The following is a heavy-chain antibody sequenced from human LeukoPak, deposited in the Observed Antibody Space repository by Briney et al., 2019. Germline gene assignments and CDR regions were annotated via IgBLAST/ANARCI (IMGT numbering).Heavy chain of an antibody. CDR3: ARDRLNRAYCGSDCYSAAFDY. D-gene: IGHD2-21*02. Sequence: GGSLRLSCATSGFIFNNYDPHWVRQAPGKGLEWLATISRDGKRQFYTDSAKGRFIISRDDSRNTLYLQMNSLRPEDTAVYYCARDRLNRAYCGSDCYSAAFDYWGQGTLVTVSS. CDR1: GFIFNNYD. V-gene: IGHV3-30*03. J-gene: IGHJ4*02. CDR2: ISRDGKRQ.